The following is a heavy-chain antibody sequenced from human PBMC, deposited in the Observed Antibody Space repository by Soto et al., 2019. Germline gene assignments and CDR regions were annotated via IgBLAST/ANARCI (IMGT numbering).Heavy chain of an antibody. V-gene: IGHV3-30-3*01. J-gene: IGHJ5*02. Sequence: GWSLRLSCAASRFTFSNYAMHLVRQAPGKGLEWVAVISYDGSNRYYADYVKGRFTISRDNSKNTLYLQMNSLRGEDTAVYFCARDGRNFNWFDPWGQGTLVTVS. CDR3: ARDGRNFNWFDP. CDR1: RFTFSNYA. CDR2: ISYDGSNR. D-gene: IGHD1-1*01.